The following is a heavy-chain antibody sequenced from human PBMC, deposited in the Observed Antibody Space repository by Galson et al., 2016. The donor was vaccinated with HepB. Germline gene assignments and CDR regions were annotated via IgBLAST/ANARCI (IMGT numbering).Heavy chain of an antibody. J-gene: IGHJ6*02. CDR2: IFHSGST. Sequence: SETLSLTCAVSGGSISSSNWWSWVRQPPGKGLDWIGEIFHSGSTNYNPSLTSRVTISVDKSKNQFSLKLSSVTAADTAVYYCARAEGYLVPADYYYYGMDVWGQGTTVTVSS. V-gene: IGHV4-4*02. CDR3: ARAEGYLVPADYYYYGMDV. D-gene: IGHD2-2*01. CDR1: GGSISSSNW.